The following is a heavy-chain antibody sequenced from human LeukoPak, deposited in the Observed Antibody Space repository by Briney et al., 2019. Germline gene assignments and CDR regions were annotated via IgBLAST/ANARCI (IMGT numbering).Heavy chain of an antibody. J-gene: IGHJ4*02. V-gene: IGHV4-61*08. CDR1: GDSVTSGVYY. D-gene: IGHD2-8*01. CDR2: IYSSGNT. CDR3: VAPRTNSGCVDY. Sequence: KTSETLSLTCTVSGDSVTSGVYYWSWVRQPPGKGLEYIGYIYSSGNTNYNPSLKSRVTISVDTSKNQFSLKLSSVTAADTAVYYCVAPRTNSGCVDYWGQGTLVTVSS.